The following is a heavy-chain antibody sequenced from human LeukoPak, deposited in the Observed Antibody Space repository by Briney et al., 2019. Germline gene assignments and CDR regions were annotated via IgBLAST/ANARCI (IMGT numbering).Heavy chain of an antibody. J-gene: IGHJ5*01. Sequence: GGSLRLSCAGSGFTFSNYWMSWVRQAPGKGLEWVANINEGGSERYYVDSVKGRFTISRDNAKNSLFLQMNSLRAEDTAVYYCARTSWGIASAGDSWGQGTLVTVSS. CDR1: GFTFSNYW. V-gene: IGHV3-7*01. CDR3: ARTSWGIASAGDS. CDR2: INEGGSER. D-gene: IGHD6-13*01.